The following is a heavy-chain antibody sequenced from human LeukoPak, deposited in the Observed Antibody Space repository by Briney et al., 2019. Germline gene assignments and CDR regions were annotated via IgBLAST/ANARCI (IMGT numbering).Heavy chain of an antibody. CDR1: GFTFSSYA. CDR2: ISYDGSNK. CDR3: ARGSNAVAGTTYYYYMDV. V-gene: IGHV3-30*01. J-gene: IGHJ6*03. D-gene: IGHD6-19*01. Sequence: GGSLRLSCAAPGFTFSSYAMHWVRQAPGKGLEWVAVISYDGSNKYYADSVKGRFTISRDNSKNTLYLQMDSLRAEDTAVYYCARGSNAVAGTTYYYYMDVWGKGTTVTVSS.